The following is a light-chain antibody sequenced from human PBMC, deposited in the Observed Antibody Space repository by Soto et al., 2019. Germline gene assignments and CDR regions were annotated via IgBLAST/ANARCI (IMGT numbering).Light chain of an antibody. CDR1: SSNIGAGYD. CDR2: ANN. J-gene: IGLJ3*02. CDR3: QSYDSSLSASDWV. Sequence: QSVLTQPPSVSGAPGQRVTISCTGSSSNIGAGYDVHWYQQLPGTAPKLLIYANNNRPSGVPGRFSGSKSGTSASLAITGLQAEDEADYYCQSYDSSLSASDWVFGGGTNLTVL. V-gene: IGLV1-40*01.